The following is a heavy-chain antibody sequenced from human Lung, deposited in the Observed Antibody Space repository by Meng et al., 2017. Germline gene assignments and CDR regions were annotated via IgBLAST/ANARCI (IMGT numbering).Heavy chain of an antibody. D-gene: IGHD4-11*01. CDR1: GGSFSDYY. CDR3: ARGPTTMAHDFDY. J-gene: IGHJ4*02. Sequence: QVLLQQWGAGLLKPSGTLSLTCVVSGGSFSDYYWSWIRQPPGKGLEWIGEINHSGSTNYNPSLESRATISVDTSQNNLSLKLSSVTAADSAVYYCARGPTTMAHDFDYWGQGTLVTVFS. V-gene: IGHV4-34*01. CDR2: INHSGST.